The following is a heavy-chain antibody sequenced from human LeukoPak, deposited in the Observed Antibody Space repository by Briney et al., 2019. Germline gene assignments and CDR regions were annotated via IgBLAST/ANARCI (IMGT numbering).Heavy chain of an antibody. CDR2: ITNNGVST. CDR1: GFTFSNYA. J-gene: IGHJ4*02. Sequence: PGGSPRLSCSASGFTFSNYALAWVRQAPGKGLEYVSVITNNGVSTYYADSVKGRFTISRDNSKSTLYLQMSSLRAEDTAMYYCAMNWNCDYWGQGTLVTVSS. CDR3: AMNWNCDY. V-gene: IGHV3-64D*09. D-gene: IGHD1-1*01.